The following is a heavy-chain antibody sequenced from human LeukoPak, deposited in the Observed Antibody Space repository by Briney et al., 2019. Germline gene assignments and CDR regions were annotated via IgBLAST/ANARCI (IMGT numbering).Heavy chain of an antibody. CDR1: GFTFSSCA. D-gene: IGHD2-2*01. J-gene: IGHJ4*02. CDR3: AKDRCLTTTCYVDY. V-gene: IGHV3-23*01. CDR2: ISGSGGST. Sequence: PGGSLRLSCAASGFTFSSCAMSWVRQAPGKGLEWVSAISGSGGSTYYADSVRGRFTISRDNSKNTLYLQMSGLRADDTAVYYCAKDRCLTTTCYVDYWGQGTLVTVSS.